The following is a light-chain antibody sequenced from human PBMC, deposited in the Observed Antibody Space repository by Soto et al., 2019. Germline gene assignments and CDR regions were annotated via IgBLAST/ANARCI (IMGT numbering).Light chain of an antibody. CDR2: GNN. CDR1: SSNIGAGYD. Sequence: QSVLTQPPSVSGAPGQRVTTSCTGISSNIGAGYDVHWYQQLPGTAPKLLIYGNNNRPSGVPGRFSGSKSGTSASLAITGLQAEDEAEYYCQSYDSSLSGYVFGTGTKLTVL. J-gene: IGLJ1*01. CDR3: QSYDSSLSGYV. V-gene: IGLV1-40*01.